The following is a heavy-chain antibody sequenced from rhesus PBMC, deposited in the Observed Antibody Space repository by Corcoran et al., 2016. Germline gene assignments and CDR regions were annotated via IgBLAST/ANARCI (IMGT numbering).Heavy chain of an antibody. D-gene: IGHD3-16*01. J-gene: IGHJ4*01. CDR2: IYGSTGST. CDR3: ARDGYSGSYFDY. CDR1: GYSISSGYY. V-gene: IGHV4-99*02. Sequence: QVQLQESGPGLVKPSETLSLTCAVSGYSISSGYYWGWIRQPPGKGLEYIGDIYGSTGSTYYNPSLKSRVTISTDTAKNQFSLKLSSVTAADTAVYYCARDGYSGSYFDYWGQGVLVTVSS.